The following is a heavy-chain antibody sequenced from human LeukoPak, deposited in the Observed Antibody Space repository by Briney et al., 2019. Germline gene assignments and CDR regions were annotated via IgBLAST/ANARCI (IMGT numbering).Heavy chain of an antibody. Sequence: ASVKVSCKASGYTFTSYGISWVRQDPGQGLEWMGWISAYNGNTNYAQKLQGRVTMTTDTSTSTAYMELRSLRSDDTAVYYCARDYGTYYYGSGSYPRMDVWGKGTTVTVSS. J-gene: IGHJ6*03. CDR1: GYTFTSYG. CDR2: ISAYNGNT. CDR3: ARDYGTYYYGSGSYPRMDV. D-gene: IGHD3-10*01. V-gene: IGHV1-18*04.